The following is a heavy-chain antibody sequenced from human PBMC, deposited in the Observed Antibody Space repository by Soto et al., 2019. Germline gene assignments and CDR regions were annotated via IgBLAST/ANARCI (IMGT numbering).Heavy chain of an antibody. CDR1: GFTFSSYG. J-gene: IGHJ4*02. D-gene: IGHD6-25*01. V-gene: IGHV3-30*18. Sequence: GGSLRLSCAASGFTFSSYGIHWVRQAPGKGLEWVAVISYDGSNKYYADSVKGRFTISRDNSKNTLYLQMNSLRAEDTAVYYCAKDRGYFYWRLSLDYWGQGTLVTSPQ. CDR3: AKDRGYFYWRLSLDY. CDR2: ISYDGSNK.